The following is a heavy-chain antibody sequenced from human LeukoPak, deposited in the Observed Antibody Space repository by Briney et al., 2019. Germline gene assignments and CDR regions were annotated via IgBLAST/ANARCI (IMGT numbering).Heavy chain of an antibody. CDR2: MNPNSGNT. D-gene: IGHD3-22*01. CDR3: ARESTKYYYDSSGYYFEGIDY. Sequence: GASVKVSCKASGGTFSSYAISWVRQATGQGLEWMGWMNPNSGNTGYAQKFQGRVTMTRNTSISTAYMELSRLRSDDTAVYYCARESTKYYYDSSGYYFEGIDYWGQGTLVTVSS. CDR1: GGTFSSYA. V-gene: IGHV1-8*02. J-gene: IGHJ4*02.